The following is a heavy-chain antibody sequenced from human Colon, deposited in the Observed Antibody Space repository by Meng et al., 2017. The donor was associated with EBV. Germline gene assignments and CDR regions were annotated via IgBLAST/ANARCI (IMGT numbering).Heavy chain of an antibody. CDR3: ARVGQWLPIDY. D-gene: IGHD6-19*01. Sequence: HLQLQESGPGLVKPSETLSLTCTVSGGSISSSSYYWGWIRQPPGKGLEWIGSIYYSGSTYYNPSLKSRVTISVDKSKNQFSLNLSSVTAADTAVYYCARVGQWLPIDYWGQGTLVTVYS. CDR2: IYYSGST. CDR1: GGSISSSSYY. V-gene: IGHV4-39*07. J-gene: IGHJ4*02.